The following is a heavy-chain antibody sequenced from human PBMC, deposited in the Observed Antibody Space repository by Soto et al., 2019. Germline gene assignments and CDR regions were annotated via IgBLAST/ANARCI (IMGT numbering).Heavy chain of an antibody. Sequence: EVHLLESGGGLVQPGGSLRLSCAASGLTFSSYAMSWVRQTPGKGLEWVSTISSSGASTYYADSVKGRFTISRDNSKNTLYLAMNSLRAEDKAVYYCAKGPTMCGVVINCSVYYGLEVWGQGNPVT. CDR2: ISSSGAST. CDR1: GLTFSSYA. CDR3: AKGPTMCGVVINCSVYYGLEV. D-gene: IGHD3-3*01. J-gene: IGHJ6*02. V-gene: IGHV3-23*01.